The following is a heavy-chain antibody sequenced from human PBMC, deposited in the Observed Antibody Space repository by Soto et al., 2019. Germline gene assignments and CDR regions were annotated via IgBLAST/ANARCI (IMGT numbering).Heavy chain of an antibody. V-gene: IGHV1-18*01. J-gene: IGHJ3*02. CDR3: GRAIYYYVSSGYFSRRAFDI. D-gene: IGHD3-22*01. CDR2: ISAYNGNT. Sequence: QVQLVQSGAEVKKPGASVKVSCKASGYTFTSYGISWVRQAPGQGLEWMGWISAYNGNTNYAQKLQGRVTMTTDTSTSTAYMVLRSLRSDDTAVYYCGRAIYYYVSSGYFSRRAFDIWGQGTMVTVSS. CDR1: GYTFTSYG.